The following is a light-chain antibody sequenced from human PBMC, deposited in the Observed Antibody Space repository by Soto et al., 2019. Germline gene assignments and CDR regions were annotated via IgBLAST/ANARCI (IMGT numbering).Light chain of an antibody. V-gene: IGLV2-18*02. CDR1: SSDVGSYNR. J-gene: IGLJ1*01. CDR2: EVS. CDR3: TSYTSSSTYV. Sequence: QSVLTQPPSVSGSPGQSVTISCTGTSSDVGSYNRVSWYQQPPGTAPQLMIYEVSNRPSGVPDRFSGSKSGNTASLTISELQAEDEADYYCTSYTSSSTYVFGTGTKVTVL.